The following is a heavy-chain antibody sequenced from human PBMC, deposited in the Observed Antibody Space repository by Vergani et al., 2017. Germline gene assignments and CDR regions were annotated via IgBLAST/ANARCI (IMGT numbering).Heavy chain of an antibody. Sequence: QAQLVQSGAEVKKPGASVRVSCKASRYPFSRYGISWVRQAPGQGLEWMGWISAYSGETRYARSLQGRVTMTTDASTNTAYMSLRSLRSDDTAIYYCSRGGFYTWRNDVKFYGLGVWGQGTTVTVTS. CDR3: SRGGFYTWRNDVKFYGLGV. J-gene: IGHJ6*02. V-gene: IGHV1-18*01. D-gene: IGHD3-3*01. CDR2: ISAYSGET. CDR1: RYPFSRYG.